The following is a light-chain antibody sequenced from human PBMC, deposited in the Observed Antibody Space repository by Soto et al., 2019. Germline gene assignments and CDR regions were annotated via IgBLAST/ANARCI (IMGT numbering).Light chain of an antibody. J-gene: IGKJ1*01. CDR2: DAS. V-gene: IGKV3-20*01. CDR3: QQYGSSPRT. CDR1: QSVSSTS. Sequence: EIVLTQSPGTLSLSPGERATLSCRASQSVSSTSLAWYQQKPGQAPRLLIYDASSRATGIPDRFSGSGSGTDFALTIRRLEPEDFAVYYCQQYGSSPRTFGQGTKVEI.